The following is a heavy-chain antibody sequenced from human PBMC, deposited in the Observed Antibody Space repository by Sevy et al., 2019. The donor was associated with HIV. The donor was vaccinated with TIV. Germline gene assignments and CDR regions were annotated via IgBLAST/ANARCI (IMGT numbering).Heavy chain of an antibody. J-gene: IGHJ3*02. CDR3: ARPYGSGSWEAFDI. Sequence: GGSLRLSCAASGFTFSTYTMNWVRQAPGKGLEWVSSISFSSNYIYYADSVKGRFTISRDNAKNSLYLQMSSLRAEVTAVYYCARPYGSGSWEAFDIWGQGTMVTVSS. V-gene: IGHV3-21*01. CDR2: ISFSSNYI. D-gene: IGHD3-10*01. CDR1: GFTFSTYT.